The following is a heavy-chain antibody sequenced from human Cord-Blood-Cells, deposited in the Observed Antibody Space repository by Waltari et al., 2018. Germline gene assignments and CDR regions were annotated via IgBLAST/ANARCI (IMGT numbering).Heavy chain of an antibody. V-gene: IGHV1-2*04. CDR3: ARGTTGDPDYYYGMDV. J-gene: IGHJ6*02. CDR2: INPNSGGT. CDR1: GYTFTGYY. D-gene: IGHD7-27*01. Sequence: QVQLVQSGAEVKKPGASVKVSCKASGYTFTGYYMHWVRQAPGQGLEWMGWINPNSGGTNYAQKFQGWVTMTRDTSISTAYMELSRPRSDDTAVYYCARGTTGDPDYYYGMDVWGQGTTVTVSS.